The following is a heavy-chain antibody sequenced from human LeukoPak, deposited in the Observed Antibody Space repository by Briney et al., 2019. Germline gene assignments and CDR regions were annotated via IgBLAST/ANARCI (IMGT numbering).Heavy chain of an antibody. CDR1: AGTFSSYG. J-gene: IGHJ4*02. V-gene: IGHV1-69*13. CDR2: ILPIFNST. D-gene: IGHD4-17*01. Sequence: ASVKVSCKASAGTFSSYGISWVRQAPGQGLEWMGTILPIFNSTNYAQKFQDRVTVTADESTGTVYMEVNSLRSDDTAVYYCARVKGASDNYGDDYWGQGTLVTVSS. CDR3: ARVKGASDNYGDDY.